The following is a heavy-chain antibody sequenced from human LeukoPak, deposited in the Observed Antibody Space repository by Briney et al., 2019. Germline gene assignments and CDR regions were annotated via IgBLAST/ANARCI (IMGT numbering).Heavy chain of an antibody. CDR2: INPSGGST. Sequence: GASVKVSCKASGYTFTSYYMHWVRQAPGQGLEWMGIINPSGGSTSYAQNFQGRVTMTRDTSTSTVYMELSSLRSEDTAVYYCASPPAGRCSGGSCYLGYWGQGTLVTVSS. CDR1: GYTFTSYY. D-gene: IGHD2-15*01. CDR3: ASPPAGRCSGGSCYLGY. J-gene: IGHJ4*02. V-gene: IGHV1-46*01.